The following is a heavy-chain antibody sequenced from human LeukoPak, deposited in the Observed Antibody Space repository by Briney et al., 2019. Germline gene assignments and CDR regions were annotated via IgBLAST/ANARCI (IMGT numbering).Heavy chain of an antibody. D-gene: IGHD1-26*01. V-gene: IGHV4-39*02. Sequence: SETLSLTCTVSGASISSSDYYWGWIRQPPGKGLEWIGTIYYSGSTYYSPSLKSRVTISVDTSKNQFSLKLNSVTAADTAVYYCARVDLVGATEFDYWGQGTLVTVSS. J-gene: IGHJ4*02. CDR3: ARVDLVGATEFDY. CDR2: IYYSGST. CDR1: GASISSSDYY.